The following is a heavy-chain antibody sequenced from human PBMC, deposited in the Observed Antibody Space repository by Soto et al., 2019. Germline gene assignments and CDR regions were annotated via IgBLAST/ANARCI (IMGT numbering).Heavy chain of an antibody. CDR3: ASSFRGGSYIDY. CDR2: IYHSGST. Sequence: PSETLSLTCAVAGGSMSSAGYSWRWIRQPPGKGLEWIGYIYHSGSTDYDPALKSRVTISVDRSKNQFSLKLSSVTDADTAVYYCASSFRGGSYIDYRGEGTPGPVS. V-gene: IGHV4-30-2*01. J-gene: IGHJ4*02. CDR1: GGSMSSAGYS. D-gene: IGHD2-15*01.